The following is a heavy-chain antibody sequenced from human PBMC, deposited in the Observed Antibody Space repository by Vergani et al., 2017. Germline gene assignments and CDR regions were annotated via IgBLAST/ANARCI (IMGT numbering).Heavy chain of an antibody. D-gene: IGHD2-21*01. CDR1: GFTFDDYA. CDR2: ISWNSGSI. V-gene: IGHV3-9*01. CDR3: ARAAYCGGDCYPAYYYYYYMDV. Sequence: EVQLVESGGGLVQPGRSLRLSCAASGFTFDDYAMHWVRQAPGKGLEWVSGISWNSGSIGYADSVKGRFTISRDNAKNSLYLQMNSLRSEDTAVYYCARAAYCGGDCYPAYYYYYYMDVWGKGTTVTVSS. J-gene: IGHJ6*03.